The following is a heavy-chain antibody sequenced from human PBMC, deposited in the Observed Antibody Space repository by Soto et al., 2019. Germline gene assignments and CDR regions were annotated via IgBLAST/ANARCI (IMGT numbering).Heavy chain of an antibody. J-gene: IGHJ4*02. CDR3: ARTYGDHVRYFDY. CDR2: FSYSGST. CDR1: GGSISSGVYY. Sequence: PSETLSLTCTVSGGSISSGVYYWSWIRQPPGKGLEWIGYFSYSGSTYYNPSLKSRITISVDTSKNQFSLKLSSVTAADTAVYYCARTYGDHVRYFDYWGQGTLVTVSS. V-gene: IGHV4-31*03. D-gene: IGHD4-17*01.